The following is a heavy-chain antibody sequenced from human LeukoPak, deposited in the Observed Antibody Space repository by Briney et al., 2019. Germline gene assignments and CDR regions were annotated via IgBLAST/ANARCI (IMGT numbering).Heavy chain of an antibody. D-gene: IGHD1-26*01. V-gene: IGHV3-23*01. CDR3: AKDRTVGASYWYFDL. CDR2: MSGSGDGI. Sequence: GGSLRLSCAASGFTFSNYAMNWVRQAPGRGLEWVSAMSGSGDGIYYGDFVKGRFTISRDNSKNTLYLQMNSLRAEDTAIYYCAKDRTVGASYWYFDLWGRGTLVTVSS. CDR1: GFTFSNYA. J-gene: IGHJ2*01.